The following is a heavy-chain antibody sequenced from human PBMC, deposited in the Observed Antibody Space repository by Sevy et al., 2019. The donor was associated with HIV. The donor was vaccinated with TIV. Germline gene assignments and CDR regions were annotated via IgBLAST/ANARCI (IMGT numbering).Heavy chain of an antibody. V-gene: IGHV1-46*01. CDR2: INPSGGST. CDR1: GYTFTSYY. J-gene: IGHJ3*02. Sequence: ASVKVSCKASGYTFTSYYMHWVRQAPGQGLEWMGIINPSGGSTSYAQKFQRRVTMTRDTSTSTVYMELSSLRSEDTAVYYCARDGELLAFDIWGQGTMVTVSS. D-gene: IGHD3-10*01. CDR3: ARDGELLAFDI.